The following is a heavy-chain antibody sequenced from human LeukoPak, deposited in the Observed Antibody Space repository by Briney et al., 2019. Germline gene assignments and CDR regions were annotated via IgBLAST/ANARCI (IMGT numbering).Heavy chain of an antibody. CDR1: GFTFDDYA. J-gene: IGHJ4*02. CDR3: ARDVMGADLDY. D-gene: IGHD1-26*01. V-gene: IGHV3-74*01. CDR2: INSDGSST. Sequence: GGSLRLSCAASGFTFDDYAMHWVRQAPGKGLVWVSRINSDGSSTSYADSVKGRFTISRDNAKNTLYLQMNSLRAEDTAVYYCARDVMGADLDYWGQGTLVTVSS.